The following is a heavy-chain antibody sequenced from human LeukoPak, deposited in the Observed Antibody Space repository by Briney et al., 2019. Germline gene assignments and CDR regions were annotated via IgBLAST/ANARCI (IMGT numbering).Heavy chain of an antibody. CDR1: GFTFSNYG. Sequence: GGSLRLSCTASGFTFSNYGMHWVRQAPGKGLEWVAVISFDGSNNAYLDSVKGRFTISRDNSKNTLYLHMNSLKAEDTAVYYCAKSVGAQPGFDFWGQGTLVTVSP. V-gene: IGHV3-30*18. J-gene: IGHJ4*02. D-gene: IGHD6-6*01. CDR2: ISFDGSNN. CDR3: AKSVGAQPGFDF.